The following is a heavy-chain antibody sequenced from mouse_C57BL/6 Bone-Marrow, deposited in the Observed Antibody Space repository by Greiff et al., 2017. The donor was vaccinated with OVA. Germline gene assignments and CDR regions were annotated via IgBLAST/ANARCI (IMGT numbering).Heavy chain of an antibody. CDR3: ARGGYGDFDY. CDR1: GYTFTSYW. CDR2: IYPGSGST. J-gene: IGHJ2*01. Sequence: VQLQQPGAELVKPGASVKMSCKASGYTFTSYWITWVKQRPGQGLEWIGDIYPGSGSTNYNEKFKSKATLTVDTSASTAYMQLSSLTAEDAAVYYCARGGYGDFDYWGQGTTLTVSS. D-gene: IGHD2-2*01. V-gene: IGHV1-55*01.